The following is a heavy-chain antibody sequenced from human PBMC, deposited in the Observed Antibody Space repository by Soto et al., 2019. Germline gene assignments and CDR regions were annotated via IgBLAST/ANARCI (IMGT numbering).Heavy chain of an antibody. V-gene: IGHV3-21*01. CDR3: ARDLKVAGTNSFYYYGMDV. Sequence: EVQLVESGGGLVKPGGSLRLSCADSGVTFSNYTMNWVRQAPGKGLEWVSSISRSSRNIYYADSLKSRFTISRDNAKNALYLQMNSLRAEDTAVYYCARDLKVAGTNSFYYYGMDVWGQGTTVTVSS. D-gene: IGHD6-19*01. CDR1: GVTFSNYT. CDR2: ISRSSRNI. J-gene: IGHJ6*02.